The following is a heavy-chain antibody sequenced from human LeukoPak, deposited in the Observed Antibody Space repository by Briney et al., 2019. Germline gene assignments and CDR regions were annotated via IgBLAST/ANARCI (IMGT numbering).Heavy chain of an antibody. V-gene: IGHV3-23*01. CDR1: GFTFRTYA. CDR2: VSGSGTST. J-gene: IGHJ4*02. D-gene: IGHD2-8*02. CDR3: AKEPRECTGGTCPTGGGYYFDY. Sequence: PGGSLRLSCAVSGFTFRTYAMSWVRQAPGEGLEWVSGVSGSGTSTYYADSVKGRFTISRDNSKNTLYLQMNSLRAEDTAVYYCAKEPRECTGGTCPTGGGYYFDYWGQGTLVTVSS.